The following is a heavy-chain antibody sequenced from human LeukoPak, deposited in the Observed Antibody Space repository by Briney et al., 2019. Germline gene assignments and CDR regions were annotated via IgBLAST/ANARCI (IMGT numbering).Heavy chain of an antibody. CDR3: ARGSSYYGSGSYWDFDY. D-gene: IGHD3-10*01. CDR1: GFTFSSYS. V-gene: IGHV3-48*01. CDR2: ISSSSSTI. J-gene: IGHJ4*02. Sequence: PGGSLRLSCAASGFTFSSYSMNWVRQAPGKGLEWVSYISSSSSTIYYADSVKGRFTISRDNAENSLYLQMNSLRAEDTAVYYCARGSSYYGSGSYWDFDYWGQGTLVTVSS.